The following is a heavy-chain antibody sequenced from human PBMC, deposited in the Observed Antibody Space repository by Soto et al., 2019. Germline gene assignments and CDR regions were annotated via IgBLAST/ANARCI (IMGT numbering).Heavy chain of an antibody. V-gene: IGHV1-69*01. CDR3: ASSYGVSWYGDF. CDR2: TIPVSGTT. D-gene: IGHD6-13*01. Sequence: QVQLVQSGAEVRKPGSSVKVSCHSSGGSFNDYPVTWVRQAPGQGLEWMGGTIPVSGTTNYAQEFQGRVTITADVSTSTVYMELSSLKYEDTALYYCASSYGVSWYGDFWGQGTLVTVSS. J-gene: IGHJ4*02. CDR1: GGSFNDYP.